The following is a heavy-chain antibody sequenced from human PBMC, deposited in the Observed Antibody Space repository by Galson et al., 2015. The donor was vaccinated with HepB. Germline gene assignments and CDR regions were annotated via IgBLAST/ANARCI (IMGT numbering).Heavy chain of an antibody. CDR2: ISNNGYYI. V-gene: IGHV3-21*06. CDR1: GFTFPNYD. Sequence: SLRLSCAASGFTFPNYDMNWVRQAPGKGLEWVSSISNNGYYIFYSDAVKGRFTISRDNAKNSLYLQMNSLRVEDTAVYYCTGRGTMITFGGSIVDDRAYGIDVWGQGTTVTVSS. J-gene: IGHJ6*02. D-gene: IGHD3-16*02. CDR3: TGRGTMITFGGSIVDDRAYGIDV.